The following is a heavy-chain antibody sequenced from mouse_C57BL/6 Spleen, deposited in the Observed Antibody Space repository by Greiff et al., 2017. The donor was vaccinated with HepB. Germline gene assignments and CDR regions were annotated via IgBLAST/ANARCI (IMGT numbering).Heavy chain of an antibody. J-gene: IGHJ3*02. CDR3: TRPLRG. CDR1: GYTFTDYE. CDR2: IDPETGGT. Sequence: ESGAELVRPGASVTLSCKASGYTFTDYEMHWVKQTPVHGLEWIGAIDPETGGTAYNQKFKGKAILTADKSSSTAYMELRSLTSEDSAVYYCTRPLRGWGQGTLVTVSA. D-gene: IGHD2-12*01. V-gene: IGHV1-15*01.